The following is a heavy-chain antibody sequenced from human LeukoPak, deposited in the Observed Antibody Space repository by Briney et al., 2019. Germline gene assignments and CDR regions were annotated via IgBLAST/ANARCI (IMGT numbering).Heavy chain of an antibody. CDR2: IYYSGST. J-gene: IGHJ4*02. Sequence: SETLSLTCSVSGGSITNYYWSWIRQPPGKGLEWIGYIYYSGSTNYNPSLKSRVTISVDTSKNQFSLKLSSVTAADTAVYYCARGRPAGAFDYWGQGTLVTVSS. CDR3: ARGRPAGAFDY. D-gene: IGHD6-19*01. V-gene: IGHV4-59*01. CDR1: GGSITNYY.